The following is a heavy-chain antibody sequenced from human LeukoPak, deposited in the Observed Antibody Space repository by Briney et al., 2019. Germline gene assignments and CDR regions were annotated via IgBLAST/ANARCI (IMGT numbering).Heavy chain of an antibody. CDR2: ISAYNGNT. CDR3: ARGDLRITMIVVVQLPPDY. Sequence: ASVKVSCKASGYTFTSYGISWVRQAPRKGLEWMGWISAYNGNTNYAQKLQGRVTMTTDTSTSTAYMELRSLGSDDTAVYYCARGDLRITMIVVVQLPPDYWGQGTLVTVSS. J-gene: IGHJ4*02. CDR1: GYTFTSYG. D-gene: IGHD3-22*01. V-gene: IGHV1-18*01.